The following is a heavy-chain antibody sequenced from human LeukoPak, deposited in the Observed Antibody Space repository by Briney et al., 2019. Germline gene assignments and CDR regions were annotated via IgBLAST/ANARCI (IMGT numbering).Heavy chain of an antibody. CDR1: GYTFTSYG. CDR3: ASADYGDYVLGY. CDR2: INPSGGST. J-gene: IGHJ4*02. V-gene: IGHV1-46*01. Sequence: ASVKVSCKASGYTFTSYGISWVRQAPGQGLEWMGIINPSGGSTSYAQKFQGRVTMTRDMSTSTVYMELSSLRSEDTAVYYCASADYGDYVLGYWGQGTLVTVSS. D-gene: IGHD4-17*01.